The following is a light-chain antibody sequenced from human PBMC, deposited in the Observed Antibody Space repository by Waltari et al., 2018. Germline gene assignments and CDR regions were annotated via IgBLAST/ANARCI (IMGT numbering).Light chain of an antibody. J-gene: IGLJ2*01. Sequence: QSALTQPASVSGSPGQSITISCTGTSSDVGRYDLVSWYQQHPGKAPKLMIFDVTKRASGVSCRFSASKSGKTASRTISGLQSEDEADYFDSSYRSSTTPIPVFGGGTKLTVL. CDR1: SSDVGRYDL. CDR3: SSYRSSTTPIPV. V-gene: IGLV2-14*02. CDR2: DVT.